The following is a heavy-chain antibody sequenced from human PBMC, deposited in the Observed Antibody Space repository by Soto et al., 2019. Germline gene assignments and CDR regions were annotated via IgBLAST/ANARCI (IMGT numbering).Heavy chain of an antibody. CDR2: IVVGNGNT. CDR1: GLTFTSSA. CDR3: ATAVSKFDTSGSLPYGVDV. J-gene: IGHJ6*02. V-gene: IGHV1-58*02. Sequence: QVQLVQSGPEVKKPGTSVKVSCKASGLTFTSSAIQWVRQARGQRLEWIGWIVVGNGNTNNAQKFQKRVTITRDMSTSTAYMELSSLRSEDTAVYYCATAVSKFDTSGSLPYGVDVWGRGTTVTVSS. D-gene: IGHD5-12*01.